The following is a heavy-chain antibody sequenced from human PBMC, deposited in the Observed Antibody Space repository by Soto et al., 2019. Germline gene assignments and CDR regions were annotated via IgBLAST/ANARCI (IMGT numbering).Heavy chain of an antibody. Sequence: GGSLRLSCAASGFTFSSCGMHWVRQAPGKELEWVSVISYDGSYKYYADSVKGRFTISRDNSKSTLYLQMHSLRAEDTAVYYCAKGLRYCSGGGCYVVDHWGQGTQVTVSS. CDR3: AKGLRYCSGGGCYVVDH. V-gene: IGHV3-30*18. CDR1: GFTFSSCG. CDR2: ISYDGSYK. D-gene: IGHD2-15*01. J-gene: IGHJ4*02.